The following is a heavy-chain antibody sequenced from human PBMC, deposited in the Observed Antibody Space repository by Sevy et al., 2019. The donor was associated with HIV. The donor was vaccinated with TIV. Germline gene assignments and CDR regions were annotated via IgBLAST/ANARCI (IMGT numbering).Heavy chain of an antibody. Sequence: GGSVRLSCAASGFTFSEYGMHWVRQAPGKGLEWVAVISHDGRNYKYNADFVKGRFTISRDNSRNTLYLQMNSLRAEDTAIYYCARDRGEILRSAFKSWGQGTLVTVSS. J-gene: IGHJ5*02. V-gene: IGHV3-30*04. CDR1: GFTFSEYG. CDR3: ARDRGEILRSAFKS. CDR2: ISHDGRNYK. D-gene: IGHD3-10*01.